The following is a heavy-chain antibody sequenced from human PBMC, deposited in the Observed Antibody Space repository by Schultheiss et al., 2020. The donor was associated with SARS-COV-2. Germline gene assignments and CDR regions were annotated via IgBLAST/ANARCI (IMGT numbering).Heavy chain of an antibody. CDR2: IYYSGST. J-gene: IGHJ5*02. CDR1: GGSISSYY. V-gene: IGHV4-59*01. CDR3: ARGSTYYDFWSGYDNWFDP. Sequence: GSLRLSCTVSGGSISSYYWSWIRQPPGKGLEWIGYIYYSGSTYYNPSLKSRVTISVDTSKNQFSLKLSSVTAADTAVYYCARGSTYYDFWSGYDNWFDPWGQGTLVTVSS. D-gene: IGHD3-3*01.